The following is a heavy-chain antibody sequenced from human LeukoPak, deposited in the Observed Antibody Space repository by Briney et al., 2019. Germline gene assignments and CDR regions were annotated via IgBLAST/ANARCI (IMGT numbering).Heavy chain of an antibody. CDR2: ISYDGSNK. CDR3: ARAKQLVLAY. CDR1: GFTFSSYG. Sequence: GGSLRLSCAASGFTFSSYGMHWVRQAPGKGLEWVAVISYDGSNKYYADSVKGRFTISRDNSKNTLYLQMNSLRAEDTAVYYCARAKQLVLAYWGQGTLVSVSS. J-gene: IGHJ4*02. D-gene: IGHD6-6*01. V-gene: IGHV3-30*03.